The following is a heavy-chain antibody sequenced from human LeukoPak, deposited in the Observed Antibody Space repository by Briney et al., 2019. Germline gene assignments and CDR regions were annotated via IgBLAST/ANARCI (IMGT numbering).Heavy chain of an antibody. Sequence: GGSLRLSCAASGFTFSRYWMSGVRQASGEGPEWLANINEDGSAKFYVDSVRGRLTISRDNAKNSLYLQVNRLRVEDTAIYYCARSAAGLDHWGQGTLVTVSS. V-gene: IGHV3-7*01. D-gene: IGHD5-12*01. CDR2: INEDGSAK. CDR3: ARSAAGLDH. CDR1: GFTFSRYW. J-gene: IGHJ4*02.